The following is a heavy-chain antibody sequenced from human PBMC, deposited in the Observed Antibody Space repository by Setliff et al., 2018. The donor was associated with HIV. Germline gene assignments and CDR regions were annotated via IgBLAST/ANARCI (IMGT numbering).Heavy chain of an antibody. CDR1: GGSITSYY. J-gene: IGHJ5*02. V-gene: IGHV4-59*01. CDR2: IYYGGST. CDR3: ARFRVERRLSNWFDP. D-gene: IGHD1-1*01. Sequence: PSETLSLTCTVSGGSITSYYWSWIRQPPGKGLEWIGYIYYGGSTNYNPSLRSRLTIPVDTSKNQFSLKLSSVTAADTAVYYCARFRVERRLSNWFDPWGQGTLVTVSS.